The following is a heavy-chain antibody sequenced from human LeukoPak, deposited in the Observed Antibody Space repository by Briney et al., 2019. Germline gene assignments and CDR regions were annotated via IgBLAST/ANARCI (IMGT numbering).Heavy chain of an antibody. Sequence: SETLSLTCTVSGGSISSSSYHWGWIRQPPGKGLEWIGSISYSGSTYYNPSLKSRVTISVDTSKNQFSLKLSSVTAADTAVYYCARAPNYYDSSGYSTRAYYFDYWGQGTLVTVSS. CDR1: GGSISSSSYH. CDR2: ISYSGST. CDR3: ARAPNYYDSSGYSTRAYYFDY. V-gene: IGHV4-39*07. J-gene: IGHJ4*02. D-gene: IGHD3-22*01.